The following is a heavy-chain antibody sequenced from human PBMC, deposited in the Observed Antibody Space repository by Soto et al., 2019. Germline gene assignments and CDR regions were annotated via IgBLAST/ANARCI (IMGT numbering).Heavy chain of an antibody. D-gene: IGHD4-4*01. Sequence: GGSLRLSCAASGFTFSNYSMNWVRQAPGKGLEWISYIRSSSSTIYYADSVKGRFTISRDNSKNTLYLQMNSLRAEDTAVYYCAKTGLTVSSWSFDLWGRGTLVTVSS. J-gene: IGHJ2*01. CDR3: AKTGLTVSSWSFDL. CDR1: GFTFSNYS. V-gene: IGHV3-48*01. CDR2: IRSSSSTI.